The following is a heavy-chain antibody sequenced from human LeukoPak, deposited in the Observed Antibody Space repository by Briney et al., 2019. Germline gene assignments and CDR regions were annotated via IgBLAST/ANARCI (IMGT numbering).Heavy chain of an antibody. J-gene: IGHJ4*02. CDR2: IYSGGST. V-gene: IGHV3-53*01. D-gene: IGHD1-26*01. Sequence: HSGGSLRLSCAASGFTVSSNYMSWVRQAPGKGLEWVSVIYSGGSTYYADSVKGRFTISRDNSKNTLYLQMNSLRAEDTAVYYCARVVGATRLFDYWGQGTLVTVSS. CDR3: ARVVGATRLFDY. CDR1: GFTVSSNY.